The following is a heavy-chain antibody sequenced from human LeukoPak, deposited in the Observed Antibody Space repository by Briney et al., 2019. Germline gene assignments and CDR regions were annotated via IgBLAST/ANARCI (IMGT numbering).Heavy chain of an antibody. V-gene: IGHV1-69*13. CDR3: ARTQTGDYWYFDL. D-gene: IGHD7-27*01. CDR2: IIPISGTA. Sequence: SVKVSCKASGGTFSSYAISWVRQASGQGLEWMGGIIPISGTANYAQKFQGRVTITADESTSTAYMELSSLRSEDTAVYYCARTQTGDYWYFDLWGRGTLVTVSS. CDR1: GGTFSSYA. J-gene: IGHJ2*01.